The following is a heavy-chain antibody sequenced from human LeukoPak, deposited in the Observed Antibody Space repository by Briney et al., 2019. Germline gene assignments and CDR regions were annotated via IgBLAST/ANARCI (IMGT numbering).Heavy chain of an antibody. D-gene: IGHD3-22*01. Sequence: PGGSLRLSCAASGFTFSDYYMTWIRQAPGKGREWVSYISSSGSIIYYADSVKGRCIISRDNAKNSMYLKMNSLKAEDTAVYFCARVGYDSSGRFDYWGQGTLVTVSS. CDR3: ARVGYDSSGRFDY. J-gene: IGHJ4*02. CDR2: ISSSGSII. V-gene: IGHV3-11*04. CDR1: GFTFSDYY.